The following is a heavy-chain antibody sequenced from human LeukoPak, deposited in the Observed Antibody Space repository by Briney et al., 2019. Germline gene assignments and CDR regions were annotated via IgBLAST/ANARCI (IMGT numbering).Heavy chain of an antibody. CDR1: GFTFSSNY. V-gene: IGHV3-53*01. D-gene: IGHD3-22*01. CDR3: ARESLYYDSSGYTLNYYYGMDV. J-gene: IGHJ6*02. Sequence: GGSLRLSCAASGFTFSSNYMSWVRQAPGKGLEWVSVIYSGGSTYYADSVKGRFTISRDNSKNTLYLQMNSLRAEDTAVYYCARESLYYDSSGYTLNYYYGMDVWGQGTTVTVSS. CDR2: IYSGGST.